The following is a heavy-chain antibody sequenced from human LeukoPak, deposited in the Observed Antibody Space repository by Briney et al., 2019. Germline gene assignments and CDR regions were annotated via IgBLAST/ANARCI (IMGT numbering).Heavy chain of an antibody. J-gene: IGHJ4*02. CDR3: ARSSRSWSTFDN. D-gene: IGHD2-2*01. V-gene: IGHV4-39*07. CDR1: GGSISSNSYY. Sequence: SETLSLTCAVSGGSISSNSYYWGWIRQPPGKGLEWIGSIYYSGSTYYNPSLKSRVTISVDTSKNQFSLRLSSVTAADTAVYYCARSSRSWSTFDNWGQGTLVTVSS. CDR2: IYYSGST.